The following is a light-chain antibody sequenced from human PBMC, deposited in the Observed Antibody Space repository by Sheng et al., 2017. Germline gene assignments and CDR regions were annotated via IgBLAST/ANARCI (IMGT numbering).Light chain of an antibody. Sequence: EIVLTQSPATLSVSPGESVTLSCRASQSVSINLAWYQQTLGQAPGSSSMMHSTAIGIPDRFSGSGSGTDFTLTISRLEPEDFAVYYCQHYGGSQRYTFGQGTKLEI. CDR2: MHS. CDR3: QHYGGSQRYT. CDR1: QSVSIN. J-gene: IGKJ2*01. V-gene: IGKV3-20*01.